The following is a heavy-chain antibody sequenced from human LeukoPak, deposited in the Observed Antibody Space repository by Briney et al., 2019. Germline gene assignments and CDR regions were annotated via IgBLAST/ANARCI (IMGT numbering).Heavy chain of an antibody. J-gene: IGHJ5*02. CDR2: INPNSGGT. CDR1: GYTFTGYY. V-gene: IGHV1-2*02. D-gene: IGHD6-13*01. CDR3: ARGPIRQQLGFFDP. Sequence: ASVKVSCKASGYTFTGYYMHWVRQAPGQGLEWMGWINPNSGGTNYAQKFQGRVTMTTDTSTSTAYMELRSLRSDDTAVYYCARGPIRQQLGFFDPWGQGTLVTVSS.